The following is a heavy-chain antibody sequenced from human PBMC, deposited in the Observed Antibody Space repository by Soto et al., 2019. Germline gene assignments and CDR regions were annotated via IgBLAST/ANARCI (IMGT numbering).Heavy chain of an antibody. J-gene: IGHJ3*02. Sequence: GGSLRLSCAASGFTFSSYSMNWVRQAPGKGLEWVSYISSSSSTIYYADSVKGRFTISRDNAKNSLYLQMNSLRAEDTAVYYCARDPARGGVIVTAFDIWGQGTMVTVSS. CDR1: GFTFSSYS. CDR2: ISSSSSTI. D-gene: IGHD3-16*02. CDR3: ARDPARGGVIVTAFDI. V-gene: IGHV3-48*04.